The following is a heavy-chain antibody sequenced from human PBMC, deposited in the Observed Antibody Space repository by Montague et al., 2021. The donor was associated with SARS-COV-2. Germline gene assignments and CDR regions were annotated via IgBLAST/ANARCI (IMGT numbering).Heavy chain of an antibody. CDR1: GGSISSYY. CDR2: IYYRGTT. J-gene: IGHJ5*02. V-gene: IGHV4-59*01. D-gene: IGHD5-24*01. Sequence: SETLSLTCTVSGGSISSYYWSWIRQPPGKGLEWIGYIYYRGTTNYNPSLKSRVTFSVDTSKNQFSLKLISVTAADTAVYFCAGEDRWNWFDPWGQGVLVTVSS. CDR3: AGEDRWNWFDP.